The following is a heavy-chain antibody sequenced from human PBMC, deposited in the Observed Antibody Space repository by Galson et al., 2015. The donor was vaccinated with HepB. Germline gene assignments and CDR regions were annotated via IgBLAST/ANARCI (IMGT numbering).Heavy chain of an antibody. Sequence: SLRLSCAASGFTFSSYSMNWVRQAPGKGLEWVSYISSSSSTIYYADPVKGRFTISRDNAKNSLYLQMNSLRAEDTAVYYCARGWFDYDYVWGSYRTRDDFDYWGQGTLVTVSS. D-gene: IGHD3-16*02. CDR1: GFTFSSYS. CDR3: ARGWFDYDYVWGSYRTRDDFDY. V-gene: IGHV3-48*01. J-gene: IGHJ4*02. CDR2: ISSSSSTI.